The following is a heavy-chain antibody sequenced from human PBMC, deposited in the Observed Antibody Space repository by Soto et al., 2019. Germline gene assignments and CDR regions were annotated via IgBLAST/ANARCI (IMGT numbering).Heavy chain of an antibody. V-gene: IGHV1-3*01. CDR1: GYTFTSYA. Sequence: ASVKVSCKASGYTFTSYAMHWVRQAPGQRLEWMGWINAGNGNTKYSQKFQGRVTITRDTSASTAYMELSSLRSEDTAVYYCARDGHSYGPPMFYYWGRGTLVTVS. CDR2: INAGNGNT. CDR3: ARDGHSYGPPMFYY. J-gene: IGHJ4*02. D-gene: IGHD5-18*01.